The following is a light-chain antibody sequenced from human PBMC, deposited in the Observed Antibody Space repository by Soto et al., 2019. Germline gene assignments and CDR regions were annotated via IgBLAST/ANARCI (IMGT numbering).Light chain of an antibody. V-gene: IGLV2-8*01. CDR2: EVN. Sequence: QSALTQPPSASGSPGQSVTISCTGTSSAVGGYHYVSWYQQHPGKVPKLLVYEVNKRPSGVPDRFSGSKSGNTASLTVSGVQAEDEAEYYCSSYSGGNNVFGAGTKVTVL. J-gene: IGLJ1*01. CDR3: SSYSGGNNV. CDR1: SSAVGGYHY.